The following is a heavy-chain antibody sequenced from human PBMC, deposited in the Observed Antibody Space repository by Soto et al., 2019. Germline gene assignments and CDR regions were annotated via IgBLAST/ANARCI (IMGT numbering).Heavy chain of an antibody. CDR1: GGTFSGYA. CDR3: ARRFRLAGDAFDI. J-gene: IGHJ3*02. CDR2: IIPIFGTA. D-gene: IGHD3-10*01. V-gene: IGHV1-69*01. Sequence: QVQLVQSGAEVKKPGSSVKVSCKASGGTFSGYAISWVRQAPGQGLEWMGGIIPIFGTANYAQKFQGRVTITADETTSTAYMQLSSLRSEDTAVYYCARRFRLAGDAFDIWGQGTMVTVSS.